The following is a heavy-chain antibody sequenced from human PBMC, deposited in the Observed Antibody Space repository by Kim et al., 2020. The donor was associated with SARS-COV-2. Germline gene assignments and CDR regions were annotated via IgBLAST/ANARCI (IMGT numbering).Heavy chain of an antibody. CDR2: INHSGST. CDR3: ARGAARMVRGVIHNWFDP. D-gene: IGHD3-10*01. V-gene: IGHV4-34*01. CDR1: GGSFSGYY. J-gene: IGHJ5*02. Sequence: SETLSLTCAVYGGSFSGYYWSWIRQPPGKGLEWIGEINHSGSTNYNPSLKSRVTISVDTSKNQFSLKLSSVTAADTAVYYCARGAARMVRGVIHNWFDP.